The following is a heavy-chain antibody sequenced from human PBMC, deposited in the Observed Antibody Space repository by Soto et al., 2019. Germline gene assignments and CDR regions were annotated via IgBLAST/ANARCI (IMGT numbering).Heavy chain of an antibody. CDR1: GFTFNSYG. D-gene: IGHD2-2*01. Sequence: PGGSLRLSCVASGFTFNSYGMSCVRQAPGKGLEWGSAISSSSTYIYYAVSVKGRFTISRDNAKNTLYLQMNSLRAEDTAVYYCAKFLGYCSSTSCYRRYYYYGMDVWGQGTTVTVSS. V-gene: IGHV3-21*04. CDR3: AKFLGYCSSTSCYRRYYYYGMDV. J-gene: IGHJ6*02. CDR2: ISSSSTYI.